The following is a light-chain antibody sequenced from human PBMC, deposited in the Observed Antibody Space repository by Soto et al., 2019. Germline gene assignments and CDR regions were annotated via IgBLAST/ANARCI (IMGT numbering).Light chain of an antibody. CDR3: QQGYSPPLT. J-gene: IGKJ4*02. Sequence: DIQMTQSPSSLSASAGDRVIITCRASQGISNYLHWYQQKPGKAPKLLIYAASNLQSGVRPRFSGSGSGTDFTLTISRQQPEDFASYYCQQGYSPPLTFGGGTEVEIK. CDR2: AAS. V-gene: IGKV1-39*01. CDR1: QGISNY.